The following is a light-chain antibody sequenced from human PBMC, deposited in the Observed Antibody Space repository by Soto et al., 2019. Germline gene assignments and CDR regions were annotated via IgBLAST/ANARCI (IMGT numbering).Light chain of an antibody. Sequence: QSALTQPASVSGSPGQSITISCTGTSSDFGSYNLVSWYQQHPGKAPKLMIYEVSKRPSGVSNRFSGSKSGNTASLTISGLQAEDEADYYCCSYAGSSTFHVVFGGVTKITVL. J-gene: IGLJ2*01. V-gene: IGLV2-23*02. CDR1: SSDFGSYNL. CDR3: CSYAGSSTFHVV. CDR2: EVS.